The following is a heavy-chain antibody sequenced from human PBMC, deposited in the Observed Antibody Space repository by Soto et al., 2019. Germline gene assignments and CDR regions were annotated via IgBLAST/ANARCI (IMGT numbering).Heavy chain of an antibody. J-gene: IGHJ2*01. V-gene: IGHV3-66*01. CDR1: GFTVSSNY. CDR2: IYGGGRT. Sequence: EVQLVESGGGLVQPGGSLRLSCAASGFTVSSNYMSWVRQAPGKGLEWVSIIYGGGRTNYADSVKCRFTVSRDNYKNTLYLQMTSLRAEDTAMYYCCGPSTVTINWFFDLWGRGTLVTVSS. CDR3: CGPSTVTINWFFDL. D-gene: IGHD4-17*01.